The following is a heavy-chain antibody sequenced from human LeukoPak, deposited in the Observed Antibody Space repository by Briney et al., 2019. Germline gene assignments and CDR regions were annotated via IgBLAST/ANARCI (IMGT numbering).Heavy chain of an antibody. Sequence: AGSLRLSCAASGFTFNTLSMSWVRQAPGKGLEWVSAINARGFINYYADSVKGRLTISRDNSKSTLFLQVNSLRVEDTAVYYCVNHITVMVRGCLDHWGKGILVTVSS. J-gene: IGHJ4*02. D-gene: IGHD5-18*01. CDR1: GFTFNTLS. CDR3: VNHITVMVRGCLDH. CDR2: INARGFIN. V-gene: IGHV3-23*01.